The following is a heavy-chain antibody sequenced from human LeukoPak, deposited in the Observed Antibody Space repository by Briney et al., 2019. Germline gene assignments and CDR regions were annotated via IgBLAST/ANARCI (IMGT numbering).Heavy chain of an antibody. V-gene: IGHV4-59*01. CDR3: ARDYRYYDFWNGYYTGRGWFDP. J-gene: IGHJ5*02. Sequence: SETLSLTCTVSGGSISSYCWSWIRQPPGKGLEWIGYIYYSGSTNYNPSLKSRVTISVDTSKNQFSLKLSSVTAADTAVYYCARDYRYYDFWNGYYTGRGWFDPWGQGTLVTVSS. CDR2: IYYSGST. D-gene: IGHD3-3*01. CDR1: GGSISSYC.